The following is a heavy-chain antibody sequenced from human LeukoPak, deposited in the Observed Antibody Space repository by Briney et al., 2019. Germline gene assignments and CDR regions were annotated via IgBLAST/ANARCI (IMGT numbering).Heavy chain of an antibody. CDR1: GFTFSSYA. CDR3: AKDRKINWLDDAFDI. CDR2: ISGSGYST. Sequence: PGGSLRLSCAASGFTFSSYAMSWVRQAPGKGLEWVSTISGSGYSTYYADSVKGRFTISRDNSKNTLYLETNSLRAEDTAVHYCAKDRKINWLDDAFDIWGQGTMVTVSS. V-gene: IGHV3-23*01. D-gene: IGHD1-20*01. J-gene: IGHJ3*02.